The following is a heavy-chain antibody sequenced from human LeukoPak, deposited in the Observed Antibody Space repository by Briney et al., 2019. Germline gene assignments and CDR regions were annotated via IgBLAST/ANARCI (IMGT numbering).Heavy chain of an antibody. CDR2: ISYDGSNK. D-gene: IGHD6-13*01. CDR1: GFTFSSYG. Sequence: PGGSLGLSCAASGFTFSSYGMHWVRQAPGKGLEWVAVISYDGSNKYYADSVKGRFTISRDNSKNTLYLQMNSLRAEDTAVYYCARGPFIAAAGIGGDAFDIWGQGTMVTVSS. CDR3: ARGPFIAAAGIGGDAFDI. V-gene: IGHV3-30*19. J-gene: IGHJ3*02.